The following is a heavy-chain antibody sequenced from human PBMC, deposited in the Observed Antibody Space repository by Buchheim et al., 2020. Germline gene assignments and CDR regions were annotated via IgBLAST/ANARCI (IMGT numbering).Heavy chain of an antibody. Sequence: QVQLVESGGGVVQPGRSLRLSCAASGFTFSSYAMHWVRQAPGKGLEWVAVISYDGSNKYYADSVKGRFTISRDNSKNTLYLQMNSLRAEDTAVYYCARGGPTYYYDSSGFHRAFDIWGQGS. CDR1: GFTFSSYA. CDR2: ISYDGSNK. D-gene: IGHD3-22*01. CDR3: ARGGPTYYYDSSGFHRAFDI. V-gene: IGHV3-30-3*01. J-gene: IGHJ3*02.